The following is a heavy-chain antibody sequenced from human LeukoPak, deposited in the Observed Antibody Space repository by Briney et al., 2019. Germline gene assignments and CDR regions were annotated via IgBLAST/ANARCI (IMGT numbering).Heavy chain of an antibody. J-gene: IGHJ6*03. Sequence: SETLSLTCTVSGGSISSYYWSWIRQPPGKGLEWIGYIYYSGSTNYNPSLKSRVTISVDTSKNQFSLKLSSVTAADTAVYYCARGRFLDYYYYYYMDVWGKGTTVTVSS. CDR2: IYYSGST. CDR1: GGSISSYY. V-gene: IGHV4-59*01. D-gene: IGHD3-3*01. CDR3: ARGRFLDYYYYYYMDV.